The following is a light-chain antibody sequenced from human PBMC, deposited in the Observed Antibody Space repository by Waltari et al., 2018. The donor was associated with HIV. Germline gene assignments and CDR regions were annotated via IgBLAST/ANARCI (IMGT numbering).Light chain of an antibody. Sequence: QSALTQPPSASGSPGQSVTISCTGSSSDVGAYNYVSWYQHHPGKAPKLMISEVSQRPSGVPDRFSGSKSGNTASLTVSGLQAEDEADYYCAAWDDSLSAWVFGGGTKLTVL. J-gene: IGLJ3*02. CDR2: EVS. V-gene: IGLV2-8*01. CDR1: SSDVGAYNY. CDR3: AAWDDSLSAWV.